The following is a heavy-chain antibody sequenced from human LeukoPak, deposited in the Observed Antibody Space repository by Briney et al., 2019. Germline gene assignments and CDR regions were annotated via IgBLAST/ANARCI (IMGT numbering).Heavy chain of an antibody. Sequence: KPSETLSLTCTVFGDSVTGYYLNWVRQPPGKGLEWIGHIYKIGTTNYNPSLKSRLTISADTSKNQFSLKLGSVTAADTAVYYCVIGVGWQPDYWDQGALVTVSS. CDR2: IYKIGTT. D-gene: IGHD2-15*01. CDR3: VIGVGWQPDY. J-gene: IGHJ4*02. V-gene: IGHV4-59*02. CDR1: GDSVTGYY.